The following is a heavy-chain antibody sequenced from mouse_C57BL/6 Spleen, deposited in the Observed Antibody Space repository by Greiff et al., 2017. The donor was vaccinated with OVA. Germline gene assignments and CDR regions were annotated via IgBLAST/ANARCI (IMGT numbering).Heavy chain of an antibody. CDR1: GYTFTSYW. CDR2: IDPSDSYT. J-gene: IGHJ3*01. D-gene: IGHD3-2*02. CDR3: AGGSSGSSFAY. V-gene: IGHV1-50*01. Sequence: QVQLKQPGAELVKPGASVKLSCKASGYTFTSYWMQWVKQRPGQGLEWIGEIDPSDSYTNYNQKFKGKATLTVDTSSSTAYMQLSSLTSEDSAVYYCAGGSSGSSFAYWGQGTLVTVSA.